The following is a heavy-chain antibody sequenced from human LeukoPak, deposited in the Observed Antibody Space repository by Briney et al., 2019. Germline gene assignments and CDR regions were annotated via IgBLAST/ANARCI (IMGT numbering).Heavy chain of an antibody. J-gene: IGHJ6*03. CDR3: GRQAALNYYYYMDV. CDR1: GGSITTYY. D-gene: IGHD6-25*01. CDR2: IYYGGST. V-gene: IGHV4-59*01. Sequence: SETLSLTCTVSGGSITTYYYNWIRQPPGKGLEWIGYIYYGGSTNYNPSLKSRVTMSVDTSKKQISLKLNSVTAADTAVYYCGRQAALNYYYYMDVWGLGTTVTVSS.